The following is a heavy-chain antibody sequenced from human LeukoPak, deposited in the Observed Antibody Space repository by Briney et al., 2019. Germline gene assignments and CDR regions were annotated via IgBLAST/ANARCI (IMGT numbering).Heavy chain of an antibody. J-gene: IGHJ3*02. CDR3: AKNKALGLDAFDM. D-gene: IGHD3-16*01. V-gene: IGHV3-23*01. Sequence: QPGGSLRLSCAASGFTFSSYAMSWVRQAPGKGLEWVSIFTGTGGITYYADSVKGRFTISRDNSKNTLYLQMNSLRAEDTAVYYCAKNKALGLDAFDMWGQGTMVTVSS. CDR2: FTGTGGIT. CDR1: GFTFSSYA.